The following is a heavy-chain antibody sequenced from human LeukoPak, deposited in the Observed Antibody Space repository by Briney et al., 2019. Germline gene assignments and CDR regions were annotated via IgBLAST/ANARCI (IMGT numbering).Heavy chain of an antibody. CDR1: GFSFSNYA. CDR2: ISAGGGST. D-gene: IGHD3-16*01. J-gene: IGHJ4*02. CDR3: AKNTLTKPYYFDF. Sequence: PGGSLRLSCAASGFSFSNYAMSWVRQAPGKGLEWVSCISAGGGSTYYADSVTGRFTISRDNSKNTLYLQVNSLRTEDTAVYYCAKNTLTKPYYFDFWGQGTLVTVSS. V-gene: IGHV3-23*01.